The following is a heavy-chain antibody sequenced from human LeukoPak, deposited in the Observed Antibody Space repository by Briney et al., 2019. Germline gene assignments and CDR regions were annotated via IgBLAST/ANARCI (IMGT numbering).Heavy chain of an antibody. CDR1: GFTLSDYY. CDR3: ARVDRYCSGGSCYDNYYFDY. V-gene: IGHV3-11*05. D-gene: IGHD2-15*01. CDR2: ISSSSSYT. Sequence: GRSLRLSCAASGFTLSDYYMSWIRQAPGKGLEWGSYISSSSSYTNYADSVKGRFTISRDNAKNSLYLQMNSLRAEDTAVYYCARVDRYCSGGSCYDNYYFDYWGQGTLVTVSS. J-gene: IGHJ4*02.